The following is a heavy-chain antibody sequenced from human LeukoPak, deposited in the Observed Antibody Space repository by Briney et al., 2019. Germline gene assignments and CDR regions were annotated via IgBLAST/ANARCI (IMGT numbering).Heavy chain of an antibody. CDR3: ARDIGVGASDY. D-gene: IGHD1-26*01. V-gene: IGHV4-4*07. Sequence: SETLSLTCAVSGASIFSYYWSWIRQPAGKGLEWIGRMYSSGSTEYNPSLKSRVTMSVDTSKNQFSLKLSSVTAADTAVYYCARDIGVGASDYWGQGTLVTVSS. CDR1: GASIFSYY. CDR2: MYSSGST. J-gene: IGHJ4*02.